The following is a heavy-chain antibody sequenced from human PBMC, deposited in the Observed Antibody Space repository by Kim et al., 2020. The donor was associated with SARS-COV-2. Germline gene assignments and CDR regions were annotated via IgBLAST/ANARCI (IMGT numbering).Heavy chain of an antibody. CDR3: ARDPPGVLWFGYFDC. D-gene: IGHD3-10*01. Sequence: GGSLRLSCAASGFTFSSYWMSWVRQAPGKGLEWVASIKQDGSEKHYVDSVKGRFTLSRDNAQNSLFLQMNSLRAEDTAVYYCARDPPGVLWFGYFDCWGQGTLVTVSS. V-gene: IGHV3-7*03. CDR2: IKQDGSEK. CDR1: GFTFSSYW. J-gene: IGHJ4*02.